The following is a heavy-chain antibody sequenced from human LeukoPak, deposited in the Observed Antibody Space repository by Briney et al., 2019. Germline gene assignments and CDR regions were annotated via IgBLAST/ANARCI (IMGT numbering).Heavy chain of an antibody. CDR2: ISGSGGNT. Sequence: GGSLRLSCAASGFTFSGLWMHWVRQAPGKGLEWVSAISGSGGNTYYAGSVKGRFTISRDNSRNTLYLQMNSLRVEDTAVYYCAKDLGMGGGSCFHHWGQGILVTVSS. CDR1: GFTFSGLW. CDR3: AKDLGMGGGSCFHH. J-gene: IGHJ5*02. D-gene: IGHD2-15*01. V-gene: IGHV3-23*01.